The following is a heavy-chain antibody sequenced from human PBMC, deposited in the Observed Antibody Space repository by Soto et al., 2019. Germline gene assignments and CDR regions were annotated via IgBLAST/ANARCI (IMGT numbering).Heavy chain of an antibody. Sequence: EVQLVESGGGLVQPGGSLRLSCAASGFTVSSNYMSWVRQAPGKGLEWVSVTYSGGTTYYADSVKGRFIISRDNSKNTLDLQMNSLRAEDTAVYYCAREVRTSGSRDAFDIWGQGTMVTVSS. CDR2: TYSGGTT. D-gene: IGHD1-26*01. V-gene: IGHV3-66*01. CDR1: GFTVSSNY. CDR3: AREVRTSGSRDAFDI. J-gene: IGHJ3*02.